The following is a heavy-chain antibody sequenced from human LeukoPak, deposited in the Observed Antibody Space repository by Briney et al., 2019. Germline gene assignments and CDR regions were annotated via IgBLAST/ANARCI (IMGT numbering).Heavy chain of an antibody. D-gene: IGHD2-21*02. Sequence: GGSLRLSCAASGFTFSSYTMNWVRQAPGKGLEWVSSICTGSTYIYYADSVKGRFTISRDNAKNSLYLQMSSLRAEDTAVYYCARDTVVTATQGAFDIWGQGTMVTVSS. CDR1: GFTFSSYT. CDR3: ARDTVVTATQGAFDI. CDR2: ICTGSTYI. V-gene: IGHV3-21*01. J-gene: IGHJ3*02.